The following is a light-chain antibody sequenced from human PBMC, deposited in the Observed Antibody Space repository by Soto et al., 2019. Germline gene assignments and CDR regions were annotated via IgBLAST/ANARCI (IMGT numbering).Light chain of an antibody. J-gene: IGKJ4*02. CDR3: HQFDSVPLS. Sequence: DVQMTQSPSSLSASVGDRVTITCQASHDIGTYLNWYQHKPGKAPKLLIFDTSHLATGVPARFSGSGSDTYFTFTITNRQAEYFAAYYCHQFDSVPLSFGGGTHVEI. V-gene: IGKV1-33*01. CDR2: DTS. CDR1: HDIGTY.